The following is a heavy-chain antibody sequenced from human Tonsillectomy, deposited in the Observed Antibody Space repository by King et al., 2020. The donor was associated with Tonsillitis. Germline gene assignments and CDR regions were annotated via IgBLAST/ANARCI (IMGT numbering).Heavy chain of an antibody. J-gene: IGHJ6*03. Sequence: QVQLVQSGAEVKKPGASVKVSCKVSGYTLNELSMHWVRQAPGKGLEWMGGFDPEDGEIKYAQKFQGRVTMIEDTSTDTAYMELSSLRSEDTAVYYCAMPTREWLLSGYNYYYMAVWGKGTTVTVSS. D-gene: IGHD3-3*01. V-gene: IGHV1-24*01. CDR3: AMPTREWLLSGYNYYYMAV. CDR1: GYTLNELS. CDR2: FDPEDGEI.